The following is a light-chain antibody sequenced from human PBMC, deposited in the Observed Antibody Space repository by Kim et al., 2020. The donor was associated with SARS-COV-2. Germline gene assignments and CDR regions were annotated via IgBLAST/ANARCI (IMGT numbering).Light chain of an antibody. CDR2: GAS. CDR3: QQFGSSPYT. V-gene: IGKV3-20*01. CDR1: HGVSSTH. J-gene: IGKJ2*01. Sequence: LSPGECSALSCRALHGVSSTHLAWYQHKSGQGPRLLIYGASSRATGVPDRFSGSGSGTDFTLTISRLEPEDVAVYFCQQFGSSPYTFGQGTKLEI.